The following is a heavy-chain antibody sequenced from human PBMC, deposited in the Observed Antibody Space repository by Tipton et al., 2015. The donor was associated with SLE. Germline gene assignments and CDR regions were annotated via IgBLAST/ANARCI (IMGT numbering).Heavy chain of an antibody. CDR2: IYYSGST. V-gene: IGHV4-59*11. CDR3: ARDGTGLLGSYWYFDL. CDR1: GGSISSHY. Sequence: TLSLTCTVSGGSISSHYWSWIRQPPGKGLEWIGYIYYSGSTNYNPSLKSRVTISVDTSKNQFSLKLSSVTAADMAVYYCARDGTGLLGSYWYFDLWGRGTLVTVSS. J-gene: IGHJ2*01. D-gene: IGHD2-8*02.